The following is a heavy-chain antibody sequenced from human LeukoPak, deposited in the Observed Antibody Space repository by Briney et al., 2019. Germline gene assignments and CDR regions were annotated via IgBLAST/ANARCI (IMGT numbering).Heavy chain of an antibody. CDR1: GFSFSSYW. Sequence: GGSLRLSCAASGFSFSSYWMHWVRQARGEALVWVSRINSDGSSTIYADSVRGRFTISRDNSKNTLYLQMNSLRVDDTAVYYCARDVQGGYCSSASCYSDYWGQGTLVTVSS. CDR3: ARDVQGGYCSSASCYSDY. D-gene: IGHD2-2*01. J-gene: IGHJ4*02. CDR2: INSDGSST. V-gene: IGHV3-74*01.